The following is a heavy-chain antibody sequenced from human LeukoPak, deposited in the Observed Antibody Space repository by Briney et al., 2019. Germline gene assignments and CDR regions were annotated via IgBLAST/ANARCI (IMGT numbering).Heavy chain of an antibody. CDR3: ARASGLR. D-gene: IGHD3-10*01. CDR1: GFTFSSYS. CDR2: ISSSSYI. Sequence: GGSLRLSCAASGFTFSSYSMNWVRQAPGKGLEWVSSISSSSYIYYADSVKGRFTISSDNAKNSLYLQMKRLRAEERGVYYCARASGLRWGQGTLITVSS. J-gene: IGHJ4*02. V-gene: IGHV3-21*01.